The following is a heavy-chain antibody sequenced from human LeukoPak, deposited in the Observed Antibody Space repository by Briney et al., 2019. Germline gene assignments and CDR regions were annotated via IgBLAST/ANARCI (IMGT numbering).Heavy chain of an antibody. D-gene: IGHD3-22*01. J-gene: IGHJ3*02. Sequence: GASVKVSCKASGGTFSSYAISWVRQAPGQGLEWMGGIIPIFGTANYAQKFQGRVAITADKSTSTAYMELSSLRSEDTAVYYCAREGGYYYDKGPAFDIWGQGTMVTVSS. V-gene: IGHV1-69*06. CDR3: AREGGYYYDKGPAFDI. CDR1: GGTFSSYA. CDR2: IIPIFGTA.